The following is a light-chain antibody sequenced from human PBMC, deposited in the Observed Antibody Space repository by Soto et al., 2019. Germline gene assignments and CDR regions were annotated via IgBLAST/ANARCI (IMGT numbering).Light chain of an antibody. Sequence: EIVLTQSPGTLSLSPGDRARLSCRASQSVSSSDLAWYQQKPGQAPRLLIYGASTRATGIPDRFSGSGSGTDFTLTISRLEPEDFAVYYCQQYGGSPLYTFGQGTKVDIK. V-gene: IGKV3-20*01. CDR2: GAS. CDR3: QQYGGSPLYT. J-gene: IGKJ2*01. CDR1: QSVSSSD.